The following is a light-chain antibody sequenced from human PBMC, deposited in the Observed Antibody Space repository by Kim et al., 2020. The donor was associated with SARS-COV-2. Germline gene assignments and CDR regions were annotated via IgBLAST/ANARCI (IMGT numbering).Light chain of an antibody. Sequence: SPGERATHSCRASQTINNRLVWYQQKPGQAPRLLIYDATTRATGIPARFIGSGSETDFTLTISSLQSEDFAVYYCQQSNDWPPLTFGQGTKVDIK. V-gene: IGKV3-15*01. CDR3: QQSNDWPPLT. J-gene: IGKJ1*01. CDR2: DAT. CDR1: QTINNR.